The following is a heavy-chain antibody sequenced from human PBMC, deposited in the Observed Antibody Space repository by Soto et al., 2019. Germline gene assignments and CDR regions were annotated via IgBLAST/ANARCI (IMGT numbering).Heavy chain of an antibody. Sequence: QVQLVESGGGLVKPGGSLRLSCAASGFTFSDYYMSWIRQAPGKGLEWVSYISSSSSYTNYTDSVKGRFTISRDNAKNSLYLQMNSLRAEDTAVYYCARVQVAARRAYYFDYWGQGTLVTVSS. CDR1: GFTFSDYY. J-gene: IGHJ4*02. CDR2: ISSSSSYT. V-gene: IGHV3-11*06. D-gene: IGHD6-6*01. CDR3: ARVQVAARRAYYFDY.